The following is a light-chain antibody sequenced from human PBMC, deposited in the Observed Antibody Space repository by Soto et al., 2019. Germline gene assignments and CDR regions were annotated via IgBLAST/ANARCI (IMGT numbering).Light chain of an antibody. Sequence: EILLTQSPGTLSLSPGERATLSCRASQTITPTFLAWYQQKPGQAPRILMYEASNRDTGIPARFSGGGSGTDFTLTISRLEPEDFAVYYCQQRSDSPWTFGQGTKVDIK. CDR2: EAS. V-gene: IGKV3D-20*02. CDR1: QTITPTF. J-gene: IGKJ1*01. CDR3: QQRSDSPWT.